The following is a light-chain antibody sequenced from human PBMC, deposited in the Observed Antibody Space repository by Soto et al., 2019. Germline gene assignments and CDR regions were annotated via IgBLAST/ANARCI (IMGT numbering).Light chain of an antibody. CDR1: HSVASS. CDR3: QQYVNSPLT. Sequence: EIVLMQSPGTLSLSPGERGTLSCRASHSVASSLAWYQQKPGQAPRLLIYDASNRATGIPDRFSGSGSGTDFTLTLSRLEPEDFAVYYCQQYVNSPLTFGGGTKVEIK. V-gene: IGKV3-20*01. J-gene: IGKJ4*01. CDR2: DAS.